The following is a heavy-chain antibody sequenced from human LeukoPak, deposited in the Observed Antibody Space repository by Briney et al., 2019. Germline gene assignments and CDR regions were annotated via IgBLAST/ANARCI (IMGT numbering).Heavy chain of an antibody. J-gene: IGHJ4*02. D-gene: IGHD3-10*01. CDR1: AFTFSSYW. CDR2: INQDGSEK. CDR3: ARDYYGSGSYYLYYFDY. V-gene: IGHV3-7*01. Sequence: GGSLRLSCAASAFTFSSYWMSWVRQAPGKGLEWVANINQDGSEKYYVDSVKGRFTISRDNAKNSLYLQMNSLRAEDTAVYYCARDYYGSGSYYLYYFDYWGQGTLVTVSS.